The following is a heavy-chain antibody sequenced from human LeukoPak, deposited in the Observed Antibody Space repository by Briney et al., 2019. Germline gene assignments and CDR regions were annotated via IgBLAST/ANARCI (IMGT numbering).Heavy chain of an antibody. Sequence: ASVKVSCKASGGTFSSYAINWVRQAPGQGLEWIGGIIPIFDTTNYAQNFQGRVTITADKSTNTACMELSSLRSEDTAVYYCARAIRGSKIASRYYFYYMDIWGKGTTVTVSS. CDR2: IIPIFDTT. V-gene: IGHV1-69*06. CDR1: GGTFSSYA. J-gene: IGHJ6*03. D-gene: IGHD3-10*01. CDR3: ARAIRGSKIASRYYFYYMDI.